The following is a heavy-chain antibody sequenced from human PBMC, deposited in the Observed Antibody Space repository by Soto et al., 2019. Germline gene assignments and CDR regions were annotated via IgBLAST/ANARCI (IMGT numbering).Heavy chain of an antibody. V-gene: IGHV1-69*13. CDR2: IIPIFGTA. J-gene: IGHJ4*02. D-gene: IGHD2-21*02. CDR1: GGTFSSYA. CDR3: ARSIVVVTAADY. Sequence: SVKVSCKASGGTFSSYAISWVRQAPGQGLEWMGGIIPIFGTANYAQKFQGRVTITADESTSTAYMELSSLRSEDTAVYYCARSIVVVTAADYWGQGTLVTVSS.